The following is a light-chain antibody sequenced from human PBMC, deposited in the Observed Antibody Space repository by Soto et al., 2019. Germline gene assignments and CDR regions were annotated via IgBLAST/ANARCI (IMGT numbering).Light chain of an antibody. CDR2: GAS. CDR1: QSVSSN. CDR3: QQYNIWPLT. J-gene: IGKJ4*01. V-gene: IGKV3-15*01. Sequence: EIVMTQSPATLSVSPGERATLSCRASQSVSSNLAWYQQKPGQAPRLLIYGASTRATGIPARFSGSGSGTEFTLTISSLQAEDFALYYCQQYNIWPLTFGGGTQLEIK.